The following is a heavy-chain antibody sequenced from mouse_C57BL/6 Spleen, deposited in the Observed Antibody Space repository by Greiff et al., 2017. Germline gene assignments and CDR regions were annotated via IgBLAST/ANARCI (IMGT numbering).Heavy chain of an antibody. V-gene: IGHV5-6*01. D-gene: IGHD1-3*01. CDR2: ISSGGSYT. CDR3: ARKWDGDAMDY. CDR1: GFTFSSYG. Sequence: EVKLVESGGDLVKPGGSLKLSCAASGFTFSSYGMSWVRQTPDKRLEWVATISSGGSYTYYPDSVKGRFTISRDNAKSTLYLQRSSLKSEDSDMYYCARKWDGDAMDYWGQGTSVTVSS. J-gene: IGHJ4*01.